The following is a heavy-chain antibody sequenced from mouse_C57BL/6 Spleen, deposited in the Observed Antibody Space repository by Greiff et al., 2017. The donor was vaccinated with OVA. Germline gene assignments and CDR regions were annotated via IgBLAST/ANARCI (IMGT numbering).Heavy chain of an antibody. V-gene: IGHV5-6*01. CDR2: ISSGGSYT. D-gene: IGHD1-1*02. J-gene: IGHJ4*01. CDR3: ARQGTRWNDMDY. CDR1: GFTFSSYG. Sequence: EVLLVESGGDLVKPGGSLKLSCAASGFTFSSYGMSWVRQTPDKRLEWVATISSGGSYTYYPDSVKGRFTISRDNAKNTLYLQMSSLKSEDTAMYYCARQGTRWNDMDYWGQGTSVTVSS.